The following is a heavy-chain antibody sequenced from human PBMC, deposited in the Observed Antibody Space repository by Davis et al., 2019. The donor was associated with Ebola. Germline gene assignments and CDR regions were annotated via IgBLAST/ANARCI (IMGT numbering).Heavy chain of an antibody. CDR1: GYTFTSYY. V-gene: IGHV1-46*03. CDR2: INPSGGST. Sequence: ASVKVSCKASGYTFTSYYMHWVRQAPGQGLEWMGIINPSGGSTSYAQKFQGRVTMTRDTSTSTVYMELSSLRSEDTAVYYCARESYYYDSSGYQENAFDIWGQGTMVTVSS. CDR3: ARESYYYDSSGYQENAFDI. J-gene: IGHJ3*02. D-gene: IGHD3-22*01.